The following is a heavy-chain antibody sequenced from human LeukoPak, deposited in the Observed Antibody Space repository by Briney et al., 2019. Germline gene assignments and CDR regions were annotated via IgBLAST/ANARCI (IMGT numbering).Heavy chain of an antibody. J-gene: IGHJ5*02. D-gene: IGHD6-19*01. Sequence: GGSLRLSCAASGFTVSSNYMSWVRQAPGKGLGWVPVIYSGGSTYYADSVKGRFTISRDNSKNTLYLQMNSLRAEDTAVYYCAREWSVAGTYNWFDPWGQGTLVTVSS. CDR1: GFTVSSNY. CDR3: AREWSVAGTYNWFDP. V-gene: IGHV3-66*02. CDR2: IYSGGST.